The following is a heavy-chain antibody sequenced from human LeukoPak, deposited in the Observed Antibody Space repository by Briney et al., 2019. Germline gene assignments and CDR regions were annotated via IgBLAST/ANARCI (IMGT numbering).Heavy chain of an antibody. J-gene: IGHJ1*01. CDR3: ARGSSASTS. Sequence: GGSLRLSCAASGFTFDDYAMHWVRQAPGKSLEWVSGISWNSGSMDYADSVKGRFTISRDNAKNSLFLQMNNVRGEDTAVYYCARGSSASTSWGQGTLVIVSS. V-gene: IGHV3-9*01. CDR2: ISWNSGSM. D-gene: IGHD6-25*01. CDR1: GFTFDDYA.